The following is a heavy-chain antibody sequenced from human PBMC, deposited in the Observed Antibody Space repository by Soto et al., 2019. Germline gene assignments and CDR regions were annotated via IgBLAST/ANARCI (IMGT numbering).Heavy chain of an antibody. J-gene: IGHJ4*02. CDR2: IYYSGST. CDR1: GGSVSSGSYY. CDR3: ASVPLEYYYDSSGYYFDY. V-gene: IGHV4-61*01. D-gene: IGHD3-22*01. Sequence: SETLSLTCTVPGGSVSSGSYYWSWIREPPGKGLEWIGYIYYSGSTNYNPSLKSRVTISVDTSKNQFSLKLSSVTAADTAVYYRASVPLEYYYDSSGYYFDYWGQGTLITVSS.